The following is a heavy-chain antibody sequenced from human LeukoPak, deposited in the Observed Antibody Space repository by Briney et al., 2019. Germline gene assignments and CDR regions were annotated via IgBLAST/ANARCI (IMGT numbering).Heavy chain of an antibody. J-gene: IGHJ5*02. CDR3: AREPTHFTVPGWFDP. CDR2: IYYSGST. Sequence: SETLSLTCTVSGGSISSYYWSWIRQPPGKGLEWIGYIYYSGSTNYNPSLKSRVTISVDTSKNQFSLKLSSVTAADTAVYYCAREPTHFTVPGWFDPWGQGTLVTVSS. V-gene: IGHV4-59*01. CDR1: GGSISSYY. D-gene: IGHD4-17*01.